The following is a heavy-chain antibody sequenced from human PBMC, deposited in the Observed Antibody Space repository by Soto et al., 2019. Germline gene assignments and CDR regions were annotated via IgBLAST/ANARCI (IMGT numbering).Heavy chain of an antibody. V-gene: IGHV1-58*01. CDR3: AAEGEYYDSSGYYSRVY. Sequence: SVKVSCKAYGFTFTSSAVQWVRQARGQRLEWIGWIVVGSGNTNYAQKFQERVTITRDMSTSTAYMELSSLRSEDTAVYYCAAEGEYYDSSGYYSRVYWGQGTLGTVSS. J-gene: IGHJ4*02. D-gene: IGHD3-22*01. CDR1: GFTFTSSA. CDR2: IVVGSGNT.